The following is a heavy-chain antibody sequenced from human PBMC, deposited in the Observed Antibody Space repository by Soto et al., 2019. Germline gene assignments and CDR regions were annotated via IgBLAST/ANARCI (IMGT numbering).Heavy chain of an antibody. CDR3: ARVLRTMVRGVRAYYYYMDV. CDR2: IYYSGST. Sequence: SEILSLTCTVSGGSISSYYLSWIRQPPGKGLEWIGYIYYSGSTNYNPSLKSRVTISVDTSKNQFSLKLSSVTAADTAVYYCARVLRTMVRGVRAYYYYMDVWGKGTTVTVS. J-gene: IGHJ6*03. CDR1: GGSISSYY. D-gene: IGHD3-10*01. V-gene: IGHV4-59*01.